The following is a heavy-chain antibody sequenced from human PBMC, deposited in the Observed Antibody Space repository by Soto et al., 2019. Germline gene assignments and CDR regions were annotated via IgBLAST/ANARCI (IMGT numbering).Heavy chain of an antibody. Sequence: QVQLVQSGAEVKKPGASVKVSCKASGYTFTSYDINWVRQATGQGLEWMGWMNPNSGNTGYAQKFQGRVTMTRNTSISTAYMELSSLRSEDTAVYYCARPHCSSPSCYSHYYYGMDVWGQGTTVTVSS. CDR3: ARPHCSSPSCYSHYYYGMDV. V-gene: IGHV1-8*01. J-gene: IGHJ6*02. CDR1: GYTFTSYD. D-gene: IGHD2-2*01. CDR2: MNPNSGNT.